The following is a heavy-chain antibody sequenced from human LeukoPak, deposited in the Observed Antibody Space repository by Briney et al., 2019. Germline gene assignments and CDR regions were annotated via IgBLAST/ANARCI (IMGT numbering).Heavy chain of an antibody. Sequence: PGGSLRLSCAAAGFAFRKYGMSWVRQGPGKGLEWVSALNGDGDDTYYADSVKGRFTISRDNSKNTLSLQMNSLRAEDTAVYYCAKYYYGSGSTYSMDVWGQGTTVTVSS. J-gene: IGHJ6*02. CDR3: AKYYYGSGSTYSMDV. D-gene: IGHD3-10*01. CDR1: GFAFRKYG. V-gene: IGHV3-23*01. CDR2: LNGDGDDT.